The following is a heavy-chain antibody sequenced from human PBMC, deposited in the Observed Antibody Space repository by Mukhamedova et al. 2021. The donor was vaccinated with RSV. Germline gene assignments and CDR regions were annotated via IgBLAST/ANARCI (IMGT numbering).Heavy chain of an antibody. Sequence: SSYAMHWVRQAPGKGLEWVAVISYDGSNKYYADSVKGRFTISRDNSKNTLYLQMNSLRAEDTAVYYCARGSSPDDHWGQGTLVTV. J-gene: IGHJ4*02. D-gene: IGHD2-2*01. CDR3: ARGSSPDDH. V-gene: IGHV3-30-3*01. CDR1: SSYA. CDR2: ISYDGSNK.